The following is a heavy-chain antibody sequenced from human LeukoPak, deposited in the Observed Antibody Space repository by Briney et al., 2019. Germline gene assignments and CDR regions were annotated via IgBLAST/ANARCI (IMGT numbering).Heavy chain of an antibody. D-gene: IGHD3-22*01. V-gene: IGHV4-39*01. CDR3: ARHQTRYDSSGYYSRTFDY. CDR1: GGSISSSSYY. Sequence: SETLSLTCTVSGGSISSSSYYWGWIRQPPGKGLEWIGSIYYSGSTYYNPSLKSRVTISVDTSKNQFSLKLSSVTAADTAVYYCARHQTRYDSSGYYSRTFDYWGQGTLVNVS. J-gene: IGHJ4*02. CDR2: IYYSGST.